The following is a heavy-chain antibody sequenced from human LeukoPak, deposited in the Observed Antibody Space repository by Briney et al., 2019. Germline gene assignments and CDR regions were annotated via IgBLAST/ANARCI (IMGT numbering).Heavy chain of an antibody. CDR1: GMSITSRHY. CDR3: ARDFGETSLPNWFDP. V-gene: IGHV4-38-2*02. CDR2: TSHSDSP. D-gene: IGHD3-16*01. Sequence: AETLSLTCSVSGMSITSRHYWGWIRQPPGKGLEWIGSTSHSDSPYYNPSLESRVTISLDTSRDQFSLKLTSVTAADTAVYYCARDFGETSLPNWFDPWGQGTLVIVSS. J-gene: IGHJ5*02.